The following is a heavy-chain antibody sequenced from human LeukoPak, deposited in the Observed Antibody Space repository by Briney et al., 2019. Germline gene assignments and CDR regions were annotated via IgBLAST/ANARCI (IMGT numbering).Heavy chain of an antibody. Sequence: ALEISYKGSGYGFTSYWIGWVRPRPGKGGGWRGIIYPGESDTRYSTSFQGQVTISADKSISTAYLQWTSLKASDTAMYYCATLWSTGGYWGQGTLVTVSS. D-gene: IGHD7-27*01. CDR1: GYGFTSYW. V-gene: IGHV5-51*01. CDR3: ATLWSTGGY. CDR2: IYPGESDT. J-gene: IGHJ4*02.